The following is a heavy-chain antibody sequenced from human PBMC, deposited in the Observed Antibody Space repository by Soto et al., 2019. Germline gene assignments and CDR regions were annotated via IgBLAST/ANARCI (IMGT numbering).Heavy chain of an antibody. J-gene: IGHJ4*02. V-gene: IGHV3-15*07. CDR1: GFSFSNAR. D-gene: IGHD2-2*01. Sequence: GGSLRLSCGGSGFSFSNARMNWVRQAPGKGLEWVGRIKSKTDGGTTDYAAPVKGRFSISRDDSEETLFLQMSSLKTEDTAVYYCTTDPTEKYQLLSPYDYWGQGTLVTVSS. CDR2: IKSKTDGGTT. CDR3: TTDPTEKYQLLSPYDY.